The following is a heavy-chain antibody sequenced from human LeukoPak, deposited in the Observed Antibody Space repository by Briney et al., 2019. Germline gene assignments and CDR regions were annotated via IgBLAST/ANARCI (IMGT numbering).Heavy chain of an antibody. D-gene: IGHD3-3*02. J-gene: IGHJ2*01. CDR3: ARVGDHFHWYLDL. Sequence: PGGSLRLSCAASGFSVSLNYMNWVRQAPGTGLEWVSILYSGSDTYYADSVKGRFTISRDSSKNMLFLHMNSLRAEDTAVYYCARVGDHFHWYLDLWGRGTLVTVSS. CDR2: LYSGSDT. CDR1: GFSVSLNY. V-gene: IGHV3-53*01.